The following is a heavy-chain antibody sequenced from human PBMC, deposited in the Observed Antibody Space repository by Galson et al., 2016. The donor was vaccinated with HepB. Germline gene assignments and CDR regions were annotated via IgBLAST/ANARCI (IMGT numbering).Heavy chain of an antibody. J-gene: IGHJ4*02. CDR3: VRAAYSLDH. CDR2: IGGSDGKT. D-gene: IGHD6-13*01. Sequence: SLRLSCAASGFTFSSYAMSWVRQAPGKGLQWVSTIGGSDGKTYYADSVKGRFTISRDNAHNTLYLQMNGLRVEDMAVYYCVRAAYSLDHWGQGTLVTVSS. CDR1: GFTFSSYA. V-gene: IGHV3-23*01.